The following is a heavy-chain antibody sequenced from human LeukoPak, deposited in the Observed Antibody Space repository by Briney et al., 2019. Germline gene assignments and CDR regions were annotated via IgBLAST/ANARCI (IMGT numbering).Heavy chain of an antibody. V-gene: IGHV3-21*01. J-gene: IGHJ3*02. CDR3: ARGSEYSGTPGAFDI. Sequence: GGSLRLSCAASGFTFSSYSMNWVRQAPGKGLEWVSSISSSSSYIYYADSVKGRFTISRDNAKNSLYLQMNSLRAEATAVYYCARGSEYSGTPGAFDIWGQGTMVTVSS. CDR2: ISSSSSYI. CDR1: GFTFSSYS. D-gene: IGHD1-26*01.